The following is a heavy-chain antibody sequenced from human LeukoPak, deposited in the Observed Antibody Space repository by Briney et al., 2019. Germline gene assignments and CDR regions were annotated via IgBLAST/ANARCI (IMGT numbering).Heavy chain of an antibody. V-gene: IGHV4-59*08. Sequence: SETLSLTCTVSGGSIDSHFWSWIRQPPGKGLEWIGNIFYSGSTNNNPSLERRPTISQDSSKNQVSLRLTSATAADTAIYYCARLKVADSESFDIWGPGTLVAVSS. J-gene: IGHJ3*02. CDR3: ARLKVADSESFDI. CDR2: IFYSGST. CDR1: GGSIDSHF.